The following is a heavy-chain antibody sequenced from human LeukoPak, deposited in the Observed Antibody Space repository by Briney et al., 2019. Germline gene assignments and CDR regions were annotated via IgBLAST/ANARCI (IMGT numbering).Heavy chain of an antibody. CDR1: GGTFSSYA. J-gene: IGHJ3*02. CDR2: IIPIFGTA. V-gene: IGHV1-69*05. CDR3: ARVSDDSSTTGAFDI. D-gene: IGHD2-2*01. Sequence: GASVKVSCKASGGTFSSYAISWVRQAPGQGLEWMGRIIPIFGTANYAQKFQGRVTITTDESTSTAYMELSSLRSEDTAVYYCARVSDDSSTTGAFDIWGQGTMVTVSS.